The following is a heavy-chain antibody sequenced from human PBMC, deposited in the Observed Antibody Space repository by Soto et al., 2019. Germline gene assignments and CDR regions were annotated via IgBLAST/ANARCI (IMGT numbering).Heavy chain of an antibody. D-gene: IGHD4-17*01. CDR3: AREPTVTTFGY. Sequence: QVQLVESGGGVVQPGRSLRLSCAASGFTFSSYAMNWVRQAPGKGLEWVAVISYDGSNKYYADSVKGRFSISRDNSKNTLYLQMNSLRAEDTAVYYCAREPTVTTFGYWGQGTLVTVSS. J-gene: IGHJ4*02. V-gene: IGHV3-30-3*01. CDR1: GFTFSSYA. CDR2: ISYDGSNK.